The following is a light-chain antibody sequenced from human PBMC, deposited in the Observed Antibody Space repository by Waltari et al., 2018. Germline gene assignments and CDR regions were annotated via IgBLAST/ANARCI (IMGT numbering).Light chain of an antibody. CDR3: QPLKSPWT. CDR1: QDISSY. CDR2: GAS. V-gene: IGKV1-9*01. J-gene: IGKJ1*01. Sequence: IQLTQSPSSLSASVGDRVTITCRASQDISSYLAWYQQKPGKAPKLLIYGASTLQSGVPSRFSGSGSGTDFTLTISSLQPEDFATYFCQPLKSPWTFGQGTKVEIK.